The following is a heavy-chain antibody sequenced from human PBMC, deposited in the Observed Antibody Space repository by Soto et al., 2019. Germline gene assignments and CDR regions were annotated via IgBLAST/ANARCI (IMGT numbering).Heavy chain of an antibody. D-gene: IGHD3-10*01. V-gene: IGHV4-59*01. CDR3: ARVWGGAFDF. Sequence: SSETLSLTCTVSGGSISSYYWSWIRQPPGKGLEWIGYIYYSGSTKYNPSLKSRVTISVDTSKNRFSLRLSSVTAADTAVYYCARVWGGAFDFWGQGAMVT. CDR1: GGSISSYY. J-gene: IGHJ3*01. CDR2: IYYSGST.